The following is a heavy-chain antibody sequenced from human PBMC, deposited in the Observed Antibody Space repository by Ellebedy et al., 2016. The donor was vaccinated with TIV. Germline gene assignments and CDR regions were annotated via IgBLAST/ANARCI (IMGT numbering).Heavy chain of an antibody. D-gene: IGHD1-26*01. CDR3: ARDTYSGSYQSDYYYYGMDV. Sequence: GESLKISXAASGFTFSSYSMNWVRQAPGKGLEWVSSISSSSSYIYYADSVKGRFTISRDNAKNTLYLQMNSLRAEDTAVYYCARDTYSGSYQSDYYYYGMDVWGQGTTVTVSS. V-gene: IGHV3-21*01. CDR2: ISSSSSYI. J-gene: IGHJ6*02. CDR1: GFTFSSYS.